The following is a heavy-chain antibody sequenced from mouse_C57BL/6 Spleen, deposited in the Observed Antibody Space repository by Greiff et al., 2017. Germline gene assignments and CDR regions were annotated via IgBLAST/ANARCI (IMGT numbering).Heavy chain of an antibody. CDR3: ARRWDSRYFDV. Sequence: EVKLVESGPELVKPGASVKIPCKASGYTFTDYNMDWVKQSHGKSLEWIGDINPNNGGTIYNQKFKGKATLTVDKSSSTAYMELRSLTSEDTAVYYCARRWDSRYFDVWGTGTTVTVSS. J-gene: IGHJ1*03. CDR2: INPNNGGT. D-gene: IGHD4-1*01. V-gene: IGHV1-18*01. CDR1: GYTFTDYN.